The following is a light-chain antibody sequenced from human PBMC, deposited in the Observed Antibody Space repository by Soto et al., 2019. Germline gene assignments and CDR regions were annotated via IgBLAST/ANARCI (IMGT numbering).Light chain of an antibody. Sequence: EIVMTQSPATLSVSPGDRATLSCRASQSVGSNLAWYQRKAGQAPRLLIYDVSTRATGVPVRFGGSGSGTEFTLTISSLQSEDFAVYYCQQYNNWPPWITFGQGTRLEIK. CDR3: QQYNNWPPWIT. J-gene: IGKJ5*01. V-gene: IGKV3-15*01. CDR1: QSVGSN. CDR2: DVS.